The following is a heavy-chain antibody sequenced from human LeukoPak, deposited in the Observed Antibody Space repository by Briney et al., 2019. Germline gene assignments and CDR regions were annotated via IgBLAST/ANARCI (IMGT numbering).Heavy chain of an antibody. CDR1: GYTFSSYA. D-gene: IGHD6-13*01. CDR2: INPNNGGT. Sequence: ASVKVSCKASGYTFSSYAICWVRQAPGQGLEWMGRINPNNGGTNYAQKFQGRVTITRDTSISTAYMDLSRLRSDDTAVYYCARDGLQLVIGGNWFDPWGQGTLVTVSS. J-gene: IGHJ5*02. CDR3: ARDGLQLVIGGNWFDP. V-gene: IGHV1-2*02.